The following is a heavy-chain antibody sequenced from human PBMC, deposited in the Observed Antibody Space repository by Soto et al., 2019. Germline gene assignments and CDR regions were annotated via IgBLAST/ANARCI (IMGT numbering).Heavy chain of an antibody. V-gene: IGHV3-72*01. CDR1: GFTFSGLY. J-gene: IGHJ6*03. D-gene: IGHD2-15*01. Sequence: EVQLVESGGGLVQPGGSLRLSCAASGFTFSGLYMDWVRQAPGKGLEWVGRVTNKANGYVTHYAASVRGRFTVSRDDSRQSMYLQMDSLKTDDTAVYYCARDTVGADPRYYCMDRWGKGTTVIVSS. CDR2: VTNKANGYVT. CDR3: ARDTVGADPRYYCMDR.